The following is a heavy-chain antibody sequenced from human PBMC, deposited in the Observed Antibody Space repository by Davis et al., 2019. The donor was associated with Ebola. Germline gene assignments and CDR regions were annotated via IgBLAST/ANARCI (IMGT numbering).Heavy chain of an antibody. CDR3: ARLTAVAGLDY. CDR1: GGSISSSSYY. CDR2: IYYSGST. Sequence: SETLSLTCTVSGGSISSSSYYWGWIRQPPGKGLEWIGSIYYSGSTYYNPSLKSRVTISVDTSKNQFSLKLRSVTAADTAVYYCARLTAVAGLDYWGQGTLVTVSS. J-gene: IGHJ4*02. D-gene: IGHD6-19*01. V-gene: IGHV4-39*01.